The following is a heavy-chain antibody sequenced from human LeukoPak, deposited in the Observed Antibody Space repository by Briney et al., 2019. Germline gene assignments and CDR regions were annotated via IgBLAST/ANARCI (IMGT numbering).Heavy chain of an antibody. CDR2: INPNSGDT. V-gene: IGHV1-2*02. J-gene: IGHJ4*02. Sequence: ASVKVACKASGDTFSGYYVHWVRQAPGQGLEWMGWINPNSGDTNYAQKFQGRVTMTRDTSISTAYMELSRLTSADTAVYYCAREITGMIGPTDYWGQETLVTVSS. CDR3: AREITGMIGPTDY. CDR1: GDTFSGYY. D-gene: IGHD1-20*01.